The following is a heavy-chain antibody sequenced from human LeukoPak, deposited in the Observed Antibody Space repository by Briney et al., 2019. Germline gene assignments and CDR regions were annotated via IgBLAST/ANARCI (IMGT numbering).Heavy chain of an antibody. CDR1: GGSFSGFY. V-gene: IGHV4-34*12. J-gene: IGHJ5*02. CDR3: ARLGSGRWFAP. CDR2: IIHTGST. D-gene: IGHD3-10*01. Sequence: SETLSLTCAVYGGSFSGFYWSWIRQPPGKGLEWIGEIIHTGSTNFNPSLKSRVTISLDTSRKQFSLNLTSVTAADTAVYYCARLGSGRWFAPWGQGTLVTVSS.